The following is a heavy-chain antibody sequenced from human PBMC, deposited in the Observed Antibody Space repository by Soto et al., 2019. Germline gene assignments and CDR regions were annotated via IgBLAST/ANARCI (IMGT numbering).Heavy chain of an antibody. Sequence: ASETLSLTCTVSGGSISSGGYYWSWIRQHPGKGLEWIGYIYYSGSTYYNPSLKSRVTISVDTSKNQFSLKLSSVTAADTAVYYCARLSKSGYDPLYFDYWGQGTLVTVSS. CDR3: ARLSKSGYDPLYFDY. CDR1: GGSISSGGYY. V-gene: IGHV4-31*03. J-gene: IGHJ4*02. CDR2: IYYSGST. D-gene: IGHD5-12*01.